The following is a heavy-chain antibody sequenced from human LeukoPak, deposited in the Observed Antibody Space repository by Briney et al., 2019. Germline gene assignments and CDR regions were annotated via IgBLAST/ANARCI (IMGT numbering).Heavy chain of an antibody. Sequence: SETLSLTYTVSGGSIGSTSYYWGWIRQPPGKGLEWIGYIYHSGSTYYNPSLKSRVTISVDRSKNQFSLKLSSVTAADTAVYYCARAIGDDYGDYFDYWGQGTLVTVSS. CDR2: IYHSGST. D-gene: IGHD4-17*01. V-gene: IGHV4-39*07. J-gene: IGHJ4*02. CDR1: GGSIGSTSYY. CDR3: ARAIGDDYGDYFDY.